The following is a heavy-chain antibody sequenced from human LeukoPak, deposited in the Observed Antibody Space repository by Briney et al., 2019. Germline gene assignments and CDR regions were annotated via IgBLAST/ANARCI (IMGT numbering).Heavy chain of an antibody. CDR3: ARVSGRADAFDI. V-gene: IGHV1-8*01. CDR2: MNPNTGNT. Sequence: GASVKVSCKASGYTFTSYDINWVRQATGQGLEWMGWMNPNTGNTGYTQKFQGRVTMTRNTSISTAYMELSSLRSEDTAVYYCARVSGRADAFDIWGQGTMVTVSS. CDR1: GYTFTSYD. J-gene: IGHJ3*02. D-gene: IGHD6-25*01.